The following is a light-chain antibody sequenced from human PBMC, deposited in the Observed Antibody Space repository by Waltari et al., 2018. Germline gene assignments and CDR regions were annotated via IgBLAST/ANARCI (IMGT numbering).Light chain of an antibody. CDR2: EIN. Sequence: QSALTQPRSVSGSPGQSVTISCTGTSSDVGGYNYVSWYQQLPGKAPKLIIYEINKRPSGVPDRFPGPKPGNTASLTISGLQAEDEADYYCCSYAGSYTFGVFGGGTKVTVL. CDR1: SSDVGGYNY. V-gene: IGLV2-11*01. J-gene: IGLJ2*01. CDR3: CSYAGSYTFGV.